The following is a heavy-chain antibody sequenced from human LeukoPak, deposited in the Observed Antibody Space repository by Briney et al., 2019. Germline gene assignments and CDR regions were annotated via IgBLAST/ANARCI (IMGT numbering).Heavy chain of an antibody. D-gene: IGHD4-17*01. CDR2: IGTDGRT. Sequence: GGSLRLSCAASGFTFSRHDMHWVRQAPGKGLEWVSAIGTDGRTYDPGSVKGRFAISREDAKSSLFLQMNSLRAGDTAVYYCARVTVRNAFDLWGQGTMVTVSS. V-gene: IGHV3-13*04. J-gene: IGHJ3*01. CDR1: GFTFSRHD. CDR3: ARVTVRNAFDL.